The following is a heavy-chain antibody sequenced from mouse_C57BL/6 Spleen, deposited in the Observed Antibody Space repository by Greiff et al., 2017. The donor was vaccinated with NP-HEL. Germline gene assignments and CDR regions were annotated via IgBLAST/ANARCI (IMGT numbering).Heavy chain of an antibody. V-gene: IGHV1-80*01. CDR1: GYAFSSYW. CDR3: ARLYDYDAWFAY. Sequence: VQLQQSGAELVQPGASVKISCKASGYAFSSYWMNWVKQRPGKGLEWIGQIYPGDGDTNYNGKFKGKATLTADKSSSTAYMQLSSLTSEDSAVYFCARLYDYDAWFAYWGQGTLVTVSA. D-gene: IGHD2-4*01. J-gene: IGHJ3*01. CDR2: IYPGDGDT.